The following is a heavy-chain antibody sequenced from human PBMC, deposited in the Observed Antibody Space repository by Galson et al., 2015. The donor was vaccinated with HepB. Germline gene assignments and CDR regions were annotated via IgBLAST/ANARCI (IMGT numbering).Heavy chain of an antibody. Sequence: SCKASGCTFTSYGITWVRQAPGQGLEWVGWINPYNGGINYAQKFQGRVTMTTDTSTARMELRSLRSDDTAVYYCARGPWFGELTGILVLQHWGQGTLVTVSS. CDR2: INPYNGGI. CDR1: GCTFTSYG. CDR3: ARGPWFGELTGILVLQH. D-gene: IGHD3-10*01. V-gene: IGHV1-18*04. J-gene: IGHJ1*01.